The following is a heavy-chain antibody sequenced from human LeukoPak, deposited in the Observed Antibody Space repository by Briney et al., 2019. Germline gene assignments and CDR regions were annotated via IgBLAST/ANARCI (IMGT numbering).Heavy chain of an antibody. D-gene: IGHD5-18*01. CDR3: ARGGYTAPFDY. CDR1: GYSISSGYY. CDR2: IYHSGST. J-gene: IGHJ4*02. Sequence: PSETLSLTCTVSGYSISSGYYWGWIRQPPGKGLEWIGSIYHSGSTYYNPSLKSRVTISVDTSKNQFSLKLSSVTAADTAVYYCARGGYTAPFDYWGQGTLVTVSS. V-gene: IGHV4-38-2*02.